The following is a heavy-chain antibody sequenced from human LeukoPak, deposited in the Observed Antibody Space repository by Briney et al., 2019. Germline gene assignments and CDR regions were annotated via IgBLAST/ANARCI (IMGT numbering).Heavy chain of an antibody. V-gene: IGHV3-74*01. J-gene: IGHJ4*02. D-gene: IGHD3-22*01. CDR1: GFTFSSYG. CDR2: INSDGSST. CDR3: ARVPTRSSYYYDSSGYYS. Sequence: GGSLRLSCAASGFTFSSYGMHWVRQAPGKGLVWVSRINSDGSSTSYADSVKGRFTISRDNAKNTLYLQMNSLRAEDTAVYYCARVPTRSSYYYDSSGYYSWGQGTLVTVSS.